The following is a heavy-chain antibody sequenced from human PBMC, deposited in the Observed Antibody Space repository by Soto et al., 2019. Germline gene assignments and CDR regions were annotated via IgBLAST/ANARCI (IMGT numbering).Heavy chain of an antibody. CDR3: ARPGGSCSGGTCYHYYFDF. V-gene: IGHV4-34*01. CDR2: INHSGST. CDR1: GGSFSGYY. Sequence: SETLSLTCAVYGGSFSGYYWSWIRQHPGKGLERIGEINHSGSTNYNPSLKSRVTISVDTSKNQFSLKLSSVTAADTAVYYCARPGGSCSGGTCYHYYFDFWGQGTLVTVSS. J-gene: IGHJ4*02. D-gene: IGHD2-15*01.